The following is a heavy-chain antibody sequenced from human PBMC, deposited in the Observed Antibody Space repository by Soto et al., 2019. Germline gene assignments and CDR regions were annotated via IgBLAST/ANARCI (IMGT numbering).Heavy chain of an antibody. CDR2: ISAYNGNT. CDR3: ARTAAAGHYYYGMDV. V-gene: IGHV1-18*01. CDR1: GYTFTSYG. J-gene: IGHJ6*02. D-gene: IGHD6-13*01. Sequence: GASVKVSCKASGYTFTSYGISWVRQAPGQGLEWMGWISAYNGNTNYAQKLQGRVTMTTDTSTSTAYMELRSLRSDDTAVYYCARTAAAGHYYYGMDVWGQGTTVTAP.